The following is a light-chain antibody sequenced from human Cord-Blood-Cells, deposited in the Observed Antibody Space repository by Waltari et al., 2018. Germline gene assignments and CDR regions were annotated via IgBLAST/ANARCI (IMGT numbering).Light chain of an antibody. V-gene: IGKV1-33*01. CDR2: DAS. CDR1: QDISNS. J-gene: IGKJ4*02. CDR3: QQYDNHPLT. Sequence: DIQMTHSPSSLSASVGDRVTVTCQESQDISNSLNWYQQKPGKAPKLLIYDASNLETGVPSRFSGSGSGTDFTFTISSLQPEDIATYYCQQYDNHPLTFGGGTKVEIK.